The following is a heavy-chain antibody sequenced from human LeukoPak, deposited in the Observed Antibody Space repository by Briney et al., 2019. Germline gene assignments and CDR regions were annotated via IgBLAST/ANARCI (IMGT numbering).Heavy chain of an antibody. J-gene: IGHJ3*01. CDR3: VIIQWELLAFDF. Sequence: PGGSLRLSCAVSGFTSSIYSMNWVRQAPGKGLEWVSYISSSSSTIYYADSVKGRFTISRDNAKNSLYLQMNSLRAEDTAVYYCVIIQWELLAFDFWGQGTMVTVSS. D-gene: IGHD1-26*01. CDR2: ISSSSSTI. CDR1: GFTSSIYS. V-gene: IGHV3-48*01.